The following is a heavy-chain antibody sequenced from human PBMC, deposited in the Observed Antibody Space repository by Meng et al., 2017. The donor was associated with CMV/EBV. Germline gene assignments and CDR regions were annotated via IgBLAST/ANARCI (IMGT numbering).Heavy chain of an antibody. CDR2: ISWNSGSI. Sequence: SLKISCAASGFTFDDYAMHWVRQAPGKGLEWVSGISWNSGSIGYADSVKGRFTISRDNAKNSLYLQMNSLRAEDTALYYCAKDISYSGSYHAFDYWGQGTQVTVSS. J-gene: IGHJ4*02. CDR3: AKDISYSGSYHAFDY. D-gene: IGHD1-26*01. V-gene: IGHV3-9*01. CDR1: GFTFDDYA.